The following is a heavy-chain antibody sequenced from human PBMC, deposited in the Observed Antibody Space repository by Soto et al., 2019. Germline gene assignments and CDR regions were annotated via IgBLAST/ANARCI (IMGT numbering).Heavy chain of an antibody. CDR3: TTHEEGAPWAGGFDS. D-gene: IGHD1-26*01. CDR2: IRPGGDST. Sequence: GGSLRLSCAASGFRFRTRAMSWVRQAPGKGLEWVASIRPGGDSTYYADSVKGRFAVSRDHSNVTLYLQMDSLRVEDTAIYYCTTHEEGAPWAGGFDSWGQGTLVTVSS. CDR1: GFRFRTRA. V-gene: IGHV3-23*01. J-gene: IGHJ5*01.